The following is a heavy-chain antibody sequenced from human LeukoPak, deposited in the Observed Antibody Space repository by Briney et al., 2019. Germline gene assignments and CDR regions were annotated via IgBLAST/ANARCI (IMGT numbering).Heavy chain of an antibody. CDR1: GGSTSSHF. Sequence: SEALSLTCTVSGGSTSSHFWSWIRQPPGKGLEWIGNIYTGGTTNYNPSLKSGVTVSIDTSKNQLSLHLASVTAADTPVYYCTKATKWLAFDDWGRGTLVTVSS. V-gene: IGHV4-59*11. CDR2: IYTGGTT. CDR3: TKATKWLAFDD. J-gene: IGHJ4*02. D-gene: IGHD6-19*01.